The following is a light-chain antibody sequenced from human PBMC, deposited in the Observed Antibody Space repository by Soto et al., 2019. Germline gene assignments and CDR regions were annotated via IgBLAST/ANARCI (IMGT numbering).Light chain of an antibody. V-gene: IGLV2-8*01. J-gene: IGLJ1*01. CDR2: EVN. Sequence: QSALTQPPSASGSPGQSVTISCTGTNNDIGGHTYVSWYQRLPGKASKLLIYEVNNRPSGIPDRFSGSKSGNTASLTVSGLQPEDEAEYFCSSYSRSLNYVFGTGTKLTVL. CDR3: SSYSRSLNYV. CDR1: NNDIGGHTY.